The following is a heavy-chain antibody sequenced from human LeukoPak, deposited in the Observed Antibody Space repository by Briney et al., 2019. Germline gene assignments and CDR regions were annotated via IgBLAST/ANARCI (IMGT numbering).Heavy chain of an antibody. J-gene: IGHJ4*02. Sequence: SETLSLTCTVSGGSVSRTHYYWGWIRQPPGKGLEWIGSIYYSGSTYYNPSLKSRVTISVDTSKNQFSLKLSSVTAADTAVYYCASRLSGTMIVVAPDYWGQGTLVTVSS. CDR2: IYYSGST. CDR3: ASRLSGTMIVVAPDY. CDR1: GGSVSRTHYY. V-gene: IGHV4-39*07. D-gene: IGHD3-22*01.